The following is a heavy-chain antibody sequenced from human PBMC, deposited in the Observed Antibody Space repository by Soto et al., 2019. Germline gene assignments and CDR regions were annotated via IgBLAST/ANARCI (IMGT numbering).Heavy chain of an antibody. CDR1: GASVRSYH. Sequence: QVRLQESGPGLVKPSETLSLTCAVSGASVRSYHWSWIRQAAGKGLEWIGRIQMSGTTNYNPSLKTRVTMSLDTSKNEVSLRMTSVTAADTAVYFCAKDRSTMRWFYPWGQGILVTVSS. CDR3: AKDRSTMRWFYP. J-gene: IGHJ5*02. D-gene: IGHD1-1*01. CDR2: IQMSGTT. V-gene: IGHV4-4*07.